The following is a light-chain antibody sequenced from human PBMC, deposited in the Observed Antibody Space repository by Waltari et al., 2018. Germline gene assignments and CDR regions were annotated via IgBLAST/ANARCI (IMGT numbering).Light chain of an antibody. Sequence: DIQMTQSPSTLSASVGDRVTITCRASQSVNRWLAWYLQKPGKAPELQIYETSNLESGVPSRFSGSGSGKEFTLTISSLQPDDFGTYYCQQYVNYWTFGQGTKVEIK. J-gene: IGKJ1*01. V-gene: IGKV1-5*03. CDR3: QQYVNYWT. CDR2: ETS. CDR1: QSVNRW.